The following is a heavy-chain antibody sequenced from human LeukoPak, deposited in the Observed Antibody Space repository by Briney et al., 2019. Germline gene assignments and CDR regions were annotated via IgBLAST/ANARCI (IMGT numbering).Heavy chain of an antibody. CDR2: IIPIFGTA. D-gene: IGHD2-2*02. CDR3: ARAYCSSTSCYTYWFDP. CDR1: RGTFSSYA. J-gene: IGHJ5*02. Sequence: TSVKVFCKASRGTFSSYAISWVRQAPGQGLEWMGGIIPIFGTANYAQKFQGRVTITTDESTSTAYMELSSLRSEDTAVYYCARAYCSSTSCYTYWFDPWGQGTLVTVSS. V-gene: IGHV1-69*05.